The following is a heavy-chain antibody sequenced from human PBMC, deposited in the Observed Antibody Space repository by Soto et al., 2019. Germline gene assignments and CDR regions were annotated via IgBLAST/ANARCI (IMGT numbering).Heavy chain of an antibody. D-gene: IGHD3-22*01. CDR2: IGSSSTYT. Sequence: PGGSLRLSCAASRFIFSHYYMSWIRQAPGKGLEWVSFIGSSSTYTNYADSVKGRFTISRDNAKNSLYLQMNSLRAEDTAVYYCARFHPNFFDTSRYPYGLDVSGQGPTVTVS. CDR1: RFIFSHYY. V-gene: IGHV3-11*06. J-gene: IGHJ6*02. CDR3: ARFHPNFFDTSRYPYGLDV.